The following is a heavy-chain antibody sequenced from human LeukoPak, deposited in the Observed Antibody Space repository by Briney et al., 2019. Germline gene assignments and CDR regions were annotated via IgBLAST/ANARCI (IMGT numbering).Heavy chain of an antibody. CDR3: ARSGGDAIRSLDS. V-gene: IGHV1-46*01. Sequence: APVKVSSKAPGCTFIPHFIHLVRQAPGQGLEWMGIINPSGGSTRYAQKFQGRVTMTRDTSTSTVYMEMSSLRSEDTAVYYCARSGGDAIRSLDSWGQGTLVTVSS. J-gene: IGHJ4*02. D-gene: IGHD2-21*01. CDR1: GCTFIPHF. CDR2: INPSGGST.